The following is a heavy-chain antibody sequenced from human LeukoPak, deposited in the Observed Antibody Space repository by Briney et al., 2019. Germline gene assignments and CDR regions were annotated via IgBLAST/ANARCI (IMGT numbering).Heavy chain of an antibody. CDR1: GFTFTNAW. J-gene: IGHJ3*02. Sequence: MAGGSLRLSCAASGFTFTNAWMSWVRQAPGKGLEWVGLIKSKTDGGTTDYAAPVKGRFTISRHESENTVFLQLNSLRTEDTALYYCATVEYAAFDIRAKGQWSPSLQ. CDR2: IKSKTDGGTT. CDR3: ATVEYAAFDI. D-gene: IGHD1-1*01. V-gene: IGHV3-15*01.